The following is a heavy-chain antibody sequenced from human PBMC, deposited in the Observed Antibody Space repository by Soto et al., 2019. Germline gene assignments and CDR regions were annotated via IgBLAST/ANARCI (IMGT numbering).Heavy chain of an antibody. CDR1: GFTFSSYA. D-gene: IGHD3-22*01. J-gene: IGHJ3*02. Sequence: GGSLRLSCAASGFTFSSYAMHWVRQAPGKGLEWVAVISYDGSNKYYADSVKGRFTISRDNSKNTLYLQMNSLRAEDTAVYYCARDREDYYDSSGYTNAFDIWGQGTMVTVSS. CDR2: ISYDGSNK. V-gene: IGHV3-30-3*01. CDR3: ARDREDYYDSSGYTNAFDI.